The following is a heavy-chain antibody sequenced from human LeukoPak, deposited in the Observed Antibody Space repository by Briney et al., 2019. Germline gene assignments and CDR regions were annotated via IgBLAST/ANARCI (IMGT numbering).Heavy chain of an antibody. J-gene: IGHJ4*02. CDR2: INPNSGGT. CDR3: ARDLRVTTATTGDY. CDR1: GYTFTGYY. V-gene: IGHV1-2*02. D-gene: IGHD4-17*01. Sequence: ASVKVSCKASGYTFTGYYMHWVRQAPGQGLEWMGWINPNSGGTNHAQKFQGRVTMTRDTSISTAYMELSRLRSDDTAVYYCARDLRVTTATTGDYWGQGTLVTVSS.